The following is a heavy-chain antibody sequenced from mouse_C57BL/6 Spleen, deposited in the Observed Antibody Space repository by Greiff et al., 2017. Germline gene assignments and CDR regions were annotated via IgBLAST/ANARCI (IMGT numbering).Heavy chain of an antibody. V-gene: IGHV5-15*01. J-gene: IGHJ4*01. CDR3: ARRGGDAYYAMDY. D-gene: IGHD1-1*02. CDR1: GFTFSDYG. Sequence: EVQRVESGGGLVKPGGSLKLSCAASGFTFSDYGMHWVRQAPEKGLEWVAYISNLAYSIYYADTVTGRFTISRENATNTLYLEMSSLRSEDTAMYYCARRGGDAYYAMDYWGQGTSVTVSS. CDR2: ISNLAYSI.